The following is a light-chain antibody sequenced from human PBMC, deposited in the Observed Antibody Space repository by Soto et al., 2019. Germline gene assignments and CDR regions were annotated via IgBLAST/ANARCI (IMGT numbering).Light chain of an antibody. CDR3: AAWDDRLNGPWV. Sequence: QSVLTQPPSASGAPGQRVTISCSGSNSNIGRNAVKWYQQLPGTAPKLLIFGNHQRPSGVPDRFSASKSGTSASLAISGLHSEDAATYYCAAWDDRLNGPWVFGGGTKVTVL. J-gene: IGLJ3*02. CDR2: GNH. CDR1: NSNIGRNA. V-gene: IGLV1-44*01.